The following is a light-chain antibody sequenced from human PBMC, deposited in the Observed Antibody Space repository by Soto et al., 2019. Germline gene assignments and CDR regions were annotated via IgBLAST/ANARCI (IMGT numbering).Light chain of an antibody. V-gene: IGKV3-20*01. CDR3: QQYGGSPRT. J-gene: IGKJ1*01. CDR2: GAS. CDR1: ESISSSY. Sequence: EIVLTQSPGTLSLSPGERATLSCRASESISSSYLAWYQQRPGQAPRLLIYGASTRATGIPDRFSGSGSGTDFTLTISRLEPEDSAVYYCQQYGGSPRTFGQGTKVGIK.